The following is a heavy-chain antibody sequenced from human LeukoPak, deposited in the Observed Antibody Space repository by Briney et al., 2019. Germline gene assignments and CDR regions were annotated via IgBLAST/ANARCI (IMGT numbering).Heavy chain of an antibody. D-gene: IGHD2-15*01. CDR1: GFTFNTYS. Sequence: TGGSLRLSCAASGFTFNTYSVNWVRQAPGKGLEWVSSISSSSSYIYYADSVKGRFTISRDNAKNSLYLQMNSLRAEDTAVYYCARGARGYCSGGSCPLDYWGQGTLVTVSS. CDR2: ISSSSSYI. V-gene: IGHV3-21*01. CDR3: ARGARGYCSGGSCPLDY. J-gene: IGHJ4*02.